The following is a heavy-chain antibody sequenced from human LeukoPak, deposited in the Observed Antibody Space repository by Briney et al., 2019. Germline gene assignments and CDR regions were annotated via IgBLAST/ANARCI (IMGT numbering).Heavy chain of an antibody. CDR1: GGSFSGYY. V-gene: IGHV4-34*01. CDR2: INHSGST. Sequence: PSETLSLTCAVYGGSFSGYYWSWIRQPPGKGLEWIGEINHSGSTNYNPSLKSRVTISVDTSKNQFPLKLSSVTAADTAVYYCARGEGYGGNPVVDYWGQGTLVTVSS. D-gene: IGHD4-23*01. J-gene: IGHJ4*02. CDR3: ARGEGYGGNPVVDY.